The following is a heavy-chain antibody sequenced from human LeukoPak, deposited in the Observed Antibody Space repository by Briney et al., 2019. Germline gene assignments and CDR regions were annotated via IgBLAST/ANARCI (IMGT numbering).Heavy chain of an antibody. CDR3: ARGYASTSQLDP. V-gene: IGHV3-30*03. D-gene: IGHD6-13*01. CDR2: ISFDGSNK. CDR1: GFTFSSYA. Sequence: GGSLRLSCVASGFTFSSYAMHWVRQAPGKGLEWVAVISFDGSNKYYVDSVKGRFTISRDNSKNTLYLQVSAEDTAIYYCARGYASTSQLDPWGQGTLVTVSS. J-gene: IGHJ5*02.